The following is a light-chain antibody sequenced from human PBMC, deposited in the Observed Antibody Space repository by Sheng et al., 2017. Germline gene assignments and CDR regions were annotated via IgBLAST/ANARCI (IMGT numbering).Light chain of an antibody. Sequence: DIQLTQSPSSLPASVGDRVTITCRASQTITNYLNWYQQKPGEAPKLLIYAASSLESGVPSRFSGSGSGTDFTLTISSLQPEDFTTYFCQQSYIAPWTFGQGTEGGDQ. J-gene: IGKJ1*01. CDR2: AAS. CDR1: QTITNY. V-gene: IGKV1-39*01. CDR3: QQSYIAPWT.